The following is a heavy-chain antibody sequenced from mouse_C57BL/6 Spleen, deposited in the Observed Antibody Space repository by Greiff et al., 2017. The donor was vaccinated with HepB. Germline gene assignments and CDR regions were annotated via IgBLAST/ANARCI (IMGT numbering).Heavy chain of an antibody. J-gene: IGHJ4*01. CDR1: GFTFSSYA. CDR3: ARDPTDY. CDR2: ISDGGSYT. V-gene: IGHV5-4*01. Sequence: EVQLVESGGGLVKPGGSLKLSCAASGFTFSSYAMSWVRQTPEKRLEWVATISDGGSYTYYPDNVKGRFTISRDNAKNNLYLQMSHLKSEDTAMYYCARDPTDYWGQGTSVTVSS.